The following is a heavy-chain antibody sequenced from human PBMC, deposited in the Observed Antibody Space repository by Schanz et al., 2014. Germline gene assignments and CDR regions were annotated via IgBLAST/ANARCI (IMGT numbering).Heavy chain of an antibody. CDR2: IYSGDNT. J-gene: IGHJ3*01. D-gene: IGHD5-12*01. CDR3: ARDGGRDGYNLAFDV. V-gene: IGHV3-53*01. Sequence: EVQLVESGGGLIQPGGSLRLSCAASGFTVTSYYMSWVRQAPGKGLEWVSVIYSGDNTYYADSVKGRFTISRDNSKNTVYLQMNSLRAEDTAVYFCARDGGRDGYNLAFDVWGQGTLVTVSS. CDR1: GFTVTSYY.